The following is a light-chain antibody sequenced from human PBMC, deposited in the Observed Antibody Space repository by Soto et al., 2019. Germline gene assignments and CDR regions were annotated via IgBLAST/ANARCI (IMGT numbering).Light chain of an antibody. CDR2: DAS. Sequence: EVVRTQSPATLSVSPGGRATLSCRASQNISIYLAWYQQKPGQAPRLLIYDASNRATGIPARFSGSGSGTEFTLTISSLQSEDFGVYYCQQYNNWPRTFGQGTKVDIK. V-gene: IGKV3-15*01. CDR1: QNISIY. J-gene: IGKJ1*01. CDR3: QQYNNWPRT.